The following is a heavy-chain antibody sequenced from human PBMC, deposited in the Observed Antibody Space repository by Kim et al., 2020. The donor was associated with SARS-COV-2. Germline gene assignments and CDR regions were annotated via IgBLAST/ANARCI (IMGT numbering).Heavy chain of an antibody. J-gene: IGHJ4*02. D-gene: IGHD6-13*01. Sequence: YAQKFQGRVTMTRDTSTSTVYMELRSLRSEDTAVYYCARGEIAAAGTINYWGQGTLVTVSS. V-gene: IGHV1-46*01. CDR3: ARGEIAAAGTINY.